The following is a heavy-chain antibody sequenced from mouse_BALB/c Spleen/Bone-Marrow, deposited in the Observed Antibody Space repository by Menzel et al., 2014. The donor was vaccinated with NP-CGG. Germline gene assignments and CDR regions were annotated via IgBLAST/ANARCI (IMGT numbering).Heavy chain of an antibody. CDR3: TTLARSDFDY. CDR2: IYPGNSDT. Sequence: EVKLMESGTVLARPGAAVKMSCKASGYTFSNYWMDWVKQRPGQGLEWIGTIYPGNSDTTYNQKFKGKAKLTAVTSTSTAYMELSSLTNEDSAVYYCTTLARSDFDYWGQGTTLTVSS. J-gene: IGHJ2*01. D-gene: IGHD3-1*01. V-gene: IGHV1-5*01. CDR1: GYTFSNYW.